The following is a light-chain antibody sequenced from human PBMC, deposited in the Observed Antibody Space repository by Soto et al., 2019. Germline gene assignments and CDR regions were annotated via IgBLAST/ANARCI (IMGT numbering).Light chain of an antibody. Sequence: DIQMTQSPSSLSASVGDRVTITCRASQVISSWLVWYQQKPGNAPKLLIYKASTLQTGVPSRFSGSESGTEFTLTITRLEPEDFAVYYCQQYSSSRTFGQGTKVEIK. CDR1: QVISSW. CDR3: QQYSSSRT. J-gene: IGKJ1*01. CDR2: KAS. V-gene: IGKV1D-16*01.